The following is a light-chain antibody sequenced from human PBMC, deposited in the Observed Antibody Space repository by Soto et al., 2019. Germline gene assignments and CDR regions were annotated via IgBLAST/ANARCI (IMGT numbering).Light chain of an antibody. J-gene: IGLJ1*01. CDR1: SSDVGAYDY. CDR3: SSHTSRNTRV. CDR2: EVS. Sequence: SVLTQPASVSGSPGQSIAISCTGTSSDVGAYDYVSWYQQHLGKAPKLMIYEVSNRPSGVSNRFSGSKSVNTATLTISGLQAEDEADYYCSSHTSRNTRVFGTGTKVTVL. V-gene: IGLV2-14*01.